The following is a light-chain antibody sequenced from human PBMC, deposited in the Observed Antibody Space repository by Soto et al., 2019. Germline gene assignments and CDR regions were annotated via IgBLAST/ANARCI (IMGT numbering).Light chain of an antibody. CDR1: QSVSSY. J-gene: IGKJ1*01. CDR2: DAS. V-gene: IGKV3-11*01. Sequence: EIVLTQSPATLSLSPGERATLSCRASQSVSSYLAWYQQKPGQAPRLLISDASNRATGIPARFSGSGSGTDFALTISSLEPEDFEVYYCQQRSNWPTWAFGQGTKVEIK. CDR3: QQRSNWPTWA.